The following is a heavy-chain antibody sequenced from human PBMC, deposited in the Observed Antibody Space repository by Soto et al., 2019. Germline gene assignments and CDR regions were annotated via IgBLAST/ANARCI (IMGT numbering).Heavy chain of an antibody. V-gene: IGHV3-23*01. J-gene: IGHJ4*02. CDR2: IKTTGGIT. D-gene: IGHD4-17*01. CDR3: AKDLYGYYPDYSDH. CDR1: GFTFSNHA. Sequence: EVQLLESGGGLVQPGESLTLSCAASGFTFSNHAMNWVRQAPGRGLEWVSSIKTTGGITYYADSVKGRFTISRDNPTNTLYLQMNSLRAEDTAVYFCAKDLYGYYPDYSDHWGQGTLVIVSS.